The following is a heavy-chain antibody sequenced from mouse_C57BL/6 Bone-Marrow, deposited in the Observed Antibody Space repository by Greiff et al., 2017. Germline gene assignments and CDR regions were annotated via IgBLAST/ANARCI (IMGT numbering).Heavy chain of an antibody. Sequence: EVKLMESGGGLVQPKGSLKLSCAASGFSFNTYAMNWVRQAPGKGLEWVARIRSKSNNYATYYADSVKDRFTISRDDSESMLYLQMNNLKTEDTAMYYCVRQGGLRRYFDVWGTGTTVTVSS. CDR2: IRSKSNNYAT. J-gene: IGHJ1*03. D-gene: IGHD2-4*01. CDR3: VRQGGLRRYFDV. CDR1: GFSFNTYA. V-gene: IGHV10-1*01.